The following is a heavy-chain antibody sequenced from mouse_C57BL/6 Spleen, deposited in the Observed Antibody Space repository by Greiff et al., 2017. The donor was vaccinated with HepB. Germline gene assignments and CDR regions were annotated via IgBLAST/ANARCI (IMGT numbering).Heavy chain of an antibody. CDR2: IYPGDGDT. CDR1: GYAFSSSW. V-gene: IGHV1-82*01. CDR3: ARSNWVYFDY. D-gene: IGHD4-1*01. J-gene: IGHJ2*01. Sequence: QVQLQQSGPELVKPGASVKISCKASGYAFSSSWMNWVKQRPGKGLEWIGRIYPGDGDTNYNGKFKGKATLTADKSSSTAYMQLSSLTSEDSAVYFCARSNWVYFDYGGQGTTLTVSA.